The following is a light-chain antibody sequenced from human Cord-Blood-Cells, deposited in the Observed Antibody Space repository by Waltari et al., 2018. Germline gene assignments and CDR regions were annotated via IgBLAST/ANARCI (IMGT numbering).Light chain of an antibody. Sequence: SYELTQPPSVSVSPGQTARITCSGDALPKQYAYWYQQKPGQAPVLGIYKDSERPLGIPERFSGSSSGTTVTLTISGVQAEDEADYYCQSADSSGTYRVFGGGTKLTVL. V-gene: IGLV3-25*03. J-gene: IGLJ3*02. CDR1: ALPKQY. CDR3: QSADSSGTYRV. CDR2: KDS.